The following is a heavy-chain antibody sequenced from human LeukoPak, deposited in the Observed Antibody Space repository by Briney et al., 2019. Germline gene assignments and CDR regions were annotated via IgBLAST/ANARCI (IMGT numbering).Heavy chain of an antibody. Sequence: SETLSLTCTVSGGSISSYYWSWIRQPPGKGLEWIGYIYYSGGTNYNPSLKSRVTISVDTSKNQFSLKLSSVTAADTAVYYCARLHYDFWGVNYYYYMDVWGKGTTVTVSS. D-gene: IGHD3-3*01. V-gene: IGHV4-59*01. CDR1: GGSISSYY. J-gene: IGHJ6*03. CDR2: IYYSGGT. CDR3: ARLHYDFWGVNYYYYMDV.